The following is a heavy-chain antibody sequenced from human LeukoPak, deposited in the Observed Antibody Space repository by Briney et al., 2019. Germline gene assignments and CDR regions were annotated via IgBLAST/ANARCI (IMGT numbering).Heavy chain of an antibody. CDR2: IRSTTSDM. D-gene: IGHD3/OR15-3a*01. CDR3: ARDKDWAFDY. CDR1: GFTFSTYT. Sequence: GGSLRLSCVASGFTFSTYTMSWVRQAPGKGLEWLSNIRSTTSDMYYVDSVKGRSTISRDNAQNSLYLQMNSLRVEDTAVYHCARDKDWAFDYWGQGILVTVSS. J-gene: IGHJ4*02. V-gene: IGHV3-48*01.